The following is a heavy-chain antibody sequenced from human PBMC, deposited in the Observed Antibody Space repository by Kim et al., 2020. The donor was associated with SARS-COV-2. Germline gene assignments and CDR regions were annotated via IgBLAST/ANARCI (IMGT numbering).Heavy chain of an antibody. CDR1: GYIFTNYY. D-gene: IGHD1-26*01. CDR3: ARGSFSGSYPYFDY. V-gene: IGHV1-46*01. CDR2: INPSGGSA. Sequence: ASVKVSCKASGYIFTNYYLHWVRQAPGQGLEWMGIINPSGGSASYAQKFQGRVTMTRDTSTSTVHMELSSLRSEDTAVYYCARGSFSGSYPYFDYWGQGTLFTVSS. J-gene: IGHJ4*02.